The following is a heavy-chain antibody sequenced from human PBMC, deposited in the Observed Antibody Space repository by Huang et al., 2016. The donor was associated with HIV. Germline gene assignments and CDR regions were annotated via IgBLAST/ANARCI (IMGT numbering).Heavy chain of an antibody. CDR1: GFTFSSYG. Sequence: QVQLVESGGGVVQPGGSLRLSCAASGFTFSSYGMHWVHQAPGKGLEWVAFINYDGRNRYYADPVKGRFTISRDNSKNTLYLQMNSLRAEDTAVYFCAKFGSSGYLPRYSFDYWGQGTLVTVSS. CDR2: INYDGRNR. D-gene: IGHD3-22*01. CDR3: AKFGSSGYLPRYSFDY. V-gene: IGHV3-30*02. J-gene: IGHJ4*02.